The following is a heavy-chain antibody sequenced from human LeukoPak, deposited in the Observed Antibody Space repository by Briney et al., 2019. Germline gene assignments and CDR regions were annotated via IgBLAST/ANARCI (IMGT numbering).Heavy chain of an antibody. Sequence: ASVNVSCKASVYTFTSYGIRWVRQAPRQGLEGMGWISGYNGHTNYAPKPQGRVTMTTDTSQSTAHMEARRLRSRGTAVYYCARLAQHRYYYDTSAYRYYFDYWGQGTLVTVSS. CDR2: ISGYNGHT. V-gene: IGHV1-18*01. J-gene: IGHJ4*02. CDR3: ARLAQHRYYYDTSAYRYYFDY. D-gene: IGHD3-22*01. CDR1: VYTFTSYG.